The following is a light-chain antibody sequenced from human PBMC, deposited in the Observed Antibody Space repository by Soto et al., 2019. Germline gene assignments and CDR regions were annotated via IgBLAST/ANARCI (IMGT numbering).Light chain of an antibody. Sequence: DIQMTQSPSSVSASVGERVTITWRASQGVSTWLAWYQQKPGKAPNLLIYTASSLQSGVPSRFSGSGSGTDFTLTINGLQPEDFATYYCQQAASFPITFGQGTRLEIK. V-gene: IGKV1-12*01. CDR2: TAS. CDR1: QGVSTW. J-gene: IGKJ5*01. CDR3: QQAASFPIT.